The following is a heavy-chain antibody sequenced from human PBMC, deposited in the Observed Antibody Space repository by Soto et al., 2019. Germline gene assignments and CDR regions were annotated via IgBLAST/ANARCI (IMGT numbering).Heavy chain of an antibody. J-gene: IGHJ4*02. CDR3: ATDNYSDDY. D-gene: IGHD3-10*01. CDR1: GAPFSGYY. CDR2: ITHGGNT. Sequence: LSLTCAVHGAPFSGYYWTWIRQPPGKRLEWIGQITHGGNTIYNPSLKSRVTMSVDTSKNQFSLRLNSVTAADTAVYYCATDNYSDDYWGQGTLVTVSS. V-gene: IGHV4-34*01.